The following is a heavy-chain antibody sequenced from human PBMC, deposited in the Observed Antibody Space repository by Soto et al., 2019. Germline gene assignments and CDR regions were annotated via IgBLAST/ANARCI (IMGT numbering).Heavy chain of an antibody. CDR2: ISYDGNVA. CDR3: AKEGPITNWYFDY. D-gene: IGHD1-1*01. CDR1: GFTFSNYG. V-gene: IGHV3-30*18. Sequence: QVQLVESGGGVVQPGRSLRLSCAASGFTFSNYGMHWVRQAPGKGLEWVTVISYDGNVAYYADSVKGRFTSSRDNSKNTLYLQINSLRTEDTAVYYCAKEGPITNWYFDYWGQGTLVTVSS. J-gene: IGHJ4*02.